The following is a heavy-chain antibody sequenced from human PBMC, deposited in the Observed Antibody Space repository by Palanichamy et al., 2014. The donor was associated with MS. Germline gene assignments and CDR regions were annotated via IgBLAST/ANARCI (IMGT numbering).Heavy chain of an antibody. CDR1: GFTFSSYA. V-gene: IGHV3-23*01. Sequence: EVQLLESGGGLVQPGGSLRLSCAASGFTFSSYAMSWVRQAPGKGLEWVSAISGSGGSTYYADSVKGRFTISRDNSKNTLYLQMNSLRAEDTAVYYCAKDDKIVPMVYASRGWFDPWGQGTLVTVSS. D-gene: IGHD2-8*01. J-gene: IGHJ5*02. CDR2: ISGSGGST. CDR3: AKDDKIVPMVYASRGWFDP.